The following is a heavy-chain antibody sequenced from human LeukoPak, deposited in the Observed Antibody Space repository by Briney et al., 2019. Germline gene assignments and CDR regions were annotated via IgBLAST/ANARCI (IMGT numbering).Heavy chain of an antibody. CDR2: IYSGGST. CDR3: TTDFWSGYAYYYYMDV. Sequence: GGSLRLSCAASGFTVSSNYMSWVRQAPGKGLEWVSVIYSGGSTYYADSVKGRFTISRDNSKNTLYLQMNSLKTEDTAVYYCTTDFWSGYAYYYYMDVWGKGTTVTVSS. J-gene: IGHJ6*03. D-gene: IGHD3-3*01. CDR1: GFTVSSNY. V-gene: IGHV3-66*01.